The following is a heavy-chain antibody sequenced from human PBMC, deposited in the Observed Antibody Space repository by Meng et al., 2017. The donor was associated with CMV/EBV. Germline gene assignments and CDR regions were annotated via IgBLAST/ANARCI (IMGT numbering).Heavy chain of an antibody. J-gene: IGHJ4*02. D-gene: IGHD3-10*01. CDR2: INPNSGGT. V-gene: IGHV1-2*02. CDR3: ARVEFAVYYFDY. Sequence: ASVKVSCKASGYTFTGYYMHWVRQAPGQGLEWMGWINPNSGGTNYAQKFQGRVTMTRDTSISTAYMELSSLRSDDTAVYYCARVEFAVYYFDYWGQGTLVTVSS. CDR1: GYTFTGYY.